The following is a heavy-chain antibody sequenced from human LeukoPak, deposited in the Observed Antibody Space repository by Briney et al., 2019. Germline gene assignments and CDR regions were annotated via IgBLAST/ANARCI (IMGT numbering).Heavy chain of an antibody. CDR2: INPHSGGT. CDR3: ARAVVVIAHDAFDI. D-gene: IGHD3-22*01. CDR1: GYTFTGYY. Sequence: ASVKVSCKASGYTFTGYYMHWVRQAPGQGLEWMGWINPHSGGTNYAQKFQGRVTMTRDTSISTAYMELSRLRSDDTAVYYCARAVVVIAHDAFDIWGQGTMVTVSS. J-gene: IGHJ3*02. V-gene: IGHV1-2*02.